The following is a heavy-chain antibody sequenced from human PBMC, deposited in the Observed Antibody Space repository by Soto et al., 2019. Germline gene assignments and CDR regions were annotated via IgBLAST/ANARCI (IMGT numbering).Heavy chain of an antibody. J-gene: IGHJ4*02. CDR1: GDSISTYY. CDR2: LYYCRSA. D-gene: IGHD3-22*01. Sequence: QVQLQESGPGLVKPSETLSLTCAVSGDSISTYYCMWIRQPPWKGLESIVYLYYCRSANYNPSLKSRVTLSVDTSTNQCSLTLSSMTAADTAVYYCALRSMAVVPEYWGQGTLVTVSS. CDR3: ALRSMAVVPEY. V-gene: IGHV4-59*01.